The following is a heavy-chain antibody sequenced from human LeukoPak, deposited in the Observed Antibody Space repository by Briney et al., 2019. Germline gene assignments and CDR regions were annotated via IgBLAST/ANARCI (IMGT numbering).Heavy chain of an antibody. J-gene: IGHJ1*01. D-gene: IGHD3-9*01. V-gene: IGHV3-30*18. CDR3: AKPRTFYDILTVSFQQ. CDR1: GFTFSNYG. CDR2: ISYDGGEQ. Sequence: GGSLRLSSAASGFTFSNYGMHWVRQAPGKGLEWVAVISYDGGEQHYGDSVKGRFSISRDDSKSTIYLQMNRLTVEDTALYYCAKPRTFYDILTVSFQQWGQGTWVTVSS.